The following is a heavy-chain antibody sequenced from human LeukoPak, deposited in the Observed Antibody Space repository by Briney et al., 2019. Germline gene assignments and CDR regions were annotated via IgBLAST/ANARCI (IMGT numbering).Heavy chain of an antibody. CDR3: ARAFGDFWSGYYPSYYNYYMDV. CDR2: ISSSSSSYK. D-gene: IGHD3-3*01. CDR1: GFTFSSYS. V-gene: IGHV3-21*01. Sequence: GGSLRLSCAASGFTFSSYSMNWVRQAPGKGLEWVSSISSSSSSYKYYSDSVKGRFTISRDNAKNSLYLQMNSLRAEDTAVYHCARAFGDFWSGYYPSYYNYYMDVWGKGTTVTISS. J-gene: IGHJ6*03.